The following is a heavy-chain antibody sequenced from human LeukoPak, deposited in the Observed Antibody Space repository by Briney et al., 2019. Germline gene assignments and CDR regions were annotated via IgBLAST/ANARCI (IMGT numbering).Heavy chain of an antibody. V-gene: IGHV3-23*01. J-gene: IGHJ4*02. CDR3: AKDLRGYCTGGSCYEWDS. D-gene: IGHD2-15*01. Sequence: PGGSLRLSCAASGFTFNTYAMTWVRQAPGKGLDWVSAISGSGGSTYYADSVKGRFTISRDNSKNTLYLQMNSLRGEDTAIYYCAKDLRGYCTGGSCYEWDSWGQGTPVTVSS. CDR1: GFTFNTYA. CDR2: ISGSGGST.